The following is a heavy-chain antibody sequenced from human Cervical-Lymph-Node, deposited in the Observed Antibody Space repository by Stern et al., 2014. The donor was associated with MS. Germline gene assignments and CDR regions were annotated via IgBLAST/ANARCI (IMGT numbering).Heavy chain of an antibody. J-gene: IGHJ4*02. Sequence: QVQLGQSGAEVKKPGASVKVSCKASGYTFTSYGISWVRQAPGQGLEWMGWISASNGNTNYAQKLQGRVTMTTDTSTSTAYMELRSLRSDDTAVYYCARDESSGSYFRGGYYFDYWGQGTLVTVSS. D-gene: IGHD1-26*01. CDR3: ARDESSGSYFRGGYYFDY. CDR2: ISASNGNT. V-gene: IGHV1-18*01. CDR1: GYTFTSYG.